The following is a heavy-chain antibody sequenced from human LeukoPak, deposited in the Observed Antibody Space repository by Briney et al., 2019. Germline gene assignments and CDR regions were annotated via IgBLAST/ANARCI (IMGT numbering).Heavy chain of an antibody. CDR3: ARDRSADWVLSREYAFDY. D-gene: IGHD3-16*02. V-gene: IGHV1-46*01. CDR1: GYTFTSYY. J-gene: IGHJ4*02. Sequence: GASVKVSCKASGYTFTSYYMHWVRQAPGQGLEWMGIINPSGGSTSYAQKFQGRVTMTRDTSTSTVYMELSSLRSEDTAVYYCARDRSADWVLSREYAFDYWGQGTLVTVSS. CDR2: INPSGGST.